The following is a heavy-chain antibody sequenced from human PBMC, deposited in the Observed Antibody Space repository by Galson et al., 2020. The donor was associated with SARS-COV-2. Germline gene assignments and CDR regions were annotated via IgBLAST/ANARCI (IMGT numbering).Heavy chain of an antibody. CDR3: ARDLSYNWNDGGMDY. V-gene: IGHV3-33*01. CDR2: IWYDGSNK. D-gene: IGHD1-1*01. J-gene: IGHJ4*02. CDR1: GFTFSGYG. Sequence: GESLKISCAASGFTFSGYGMHWVRQAPGKGLEWVAVIWYDGSNKYYADSVKGRFTISRDNSKNTLYLQMNSLRAEDTAVYYCARDLSYNWNDGGMDYWGQGTLVTVSS.